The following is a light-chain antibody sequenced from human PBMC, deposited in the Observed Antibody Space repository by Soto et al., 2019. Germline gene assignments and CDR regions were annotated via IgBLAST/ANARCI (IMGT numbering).Light chain of an antibody. V-gene: IGKV3-15*01. CDR2: GAS. CDR1: QSVSYN. CDR3: QQYNNWPPMYT. Sequence: EIVMTQSPATLSVSPGERATLSCRASQSVSYNLAWYQQKPGQAPRLLIYGASTRATGIPARFSGSGSGTAFTLTISSLQSEDFAVYYCQQYNNWPPMYTFGQGTKLEIK. J-gene: IGKJ2*01.